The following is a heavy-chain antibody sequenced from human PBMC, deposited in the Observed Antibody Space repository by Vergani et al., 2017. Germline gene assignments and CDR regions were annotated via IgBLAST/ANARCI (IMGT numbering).Heavy chain of an antibody. CDR2: IHYSENT. CDR3: ASDTHSGQRADR. CDR1: GGSISSGSYY. Sequence: QVQLQESGPGLVKPSQTLFLTCTVSGGSISSGSYYWSWIRQPPGKGLEWIGSIHYSENTNYNPSLKTRVTISVDTSKNQFSLTLTSVTAADTAVYYCASDTHSGQRADRWGQGILVTVTS. J-gene: IGHJ5*02. V-gene: IGHV4-61*01. D-gene: IGHD6-19*01.